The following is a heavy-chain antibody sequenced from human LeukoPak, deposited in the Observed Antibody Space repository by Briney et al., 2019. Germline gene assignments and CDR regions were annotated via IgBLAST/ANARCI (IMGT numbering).Heavy chain of an antibody. CDR1: GYTFTSYD. CDR3: ARGRPRRGYSGYDFDY. D-gene: IGHD5-12*01. V-gene: IGHV1-8*03. Sequence: ASVKVSCKASGYTFTSYDINWVRQATGQGLEWMGWMNPNSGNTGYAQKFQGRVTITRNTSISTAYMELSSLRSEDTAVYYCARGRPRRGYSGYDFDYWGQGTLVTVSS. J-gene: IGHJ4*02. CDR2: MNPNSGNT.